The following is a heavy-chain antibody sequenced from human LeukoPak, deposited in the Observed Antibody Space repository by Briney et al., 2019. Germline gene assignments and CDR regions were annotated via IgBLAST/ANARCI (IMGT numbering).Heavy chain of an antibody. D-gene: IGHD3-16*02. V-gene: IGHV3-30*18. CDR1: GFTLSSYG. CDR2: ISYDGSNK. Sequence: GGSLRLSCAASGFTLSSYGMHWVRQAPGKGLEWVAVISYDGSNKYYADSVKGRFTISRDNSKNTLYLQMNSLRAEDTAVYYCAKEVDVWESYRSLDYWGQGTLVTVSS. CDR3: AKEVDVWESYRSLDY. J-gene: IGHJ4*02.